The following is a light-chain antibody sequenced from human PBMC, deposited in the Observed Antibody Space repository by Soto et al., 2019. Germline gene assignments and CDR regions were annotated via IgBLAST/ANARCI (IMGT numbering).Light chain of an antibody. Sequence: LTQPASVSGSPGQSITISCTGTSSDVGGYNYVSWYQQHPGKAPKLMIYDVSNRPSGVSNRLSGSKSGNTASLTISGLQAEDEADYYCSSYTSSSTQVFGTGTKVTV. V-gene: IGLV2-14*01. CDR3: SSYTSSSTQV. CDR2: DVS. CDR1: SSDVGGYNY. J-gene: IGLJ1*01.